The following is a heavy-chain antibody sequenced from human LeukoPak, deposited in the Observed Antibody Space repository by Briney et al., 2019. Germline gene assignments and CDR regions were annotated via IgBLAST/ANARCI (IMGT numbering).Heavy chain of an antibody. J-gene: IGHJ6*03. CDR2: IYHSGST. Sequence: SETLSLTCTVSGYSISSGYYWGWIRQPPGKGLEWIGSIYHSGSTNYNPSLKSRVTISVDTSKNQFSLKLSSVTAADTAVYYCARGSSWYHYYYYMDVWGKGTTVTVSS. D-gene: IGHD6-13*01. V-gene: IGHV4-38-2*02. CDR3: ARGSSWYHYYYYMDV. CDR1: GYSISSGYY.